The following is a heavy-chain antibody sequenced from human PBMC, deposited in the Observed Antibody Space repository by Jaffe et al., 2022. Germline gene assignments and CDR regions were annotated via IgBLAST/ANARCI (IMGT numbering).Heavy chain of an antibody. D-gene: IGHD2-21*02. J-gene: IGHJ4*02. Sequence: EVQLLESGGDLVQPGGSLRLSCAASGFTFSSYAMSWVRQAPGKGLEWVSSISGSGAGTYYADSVKGRFTISRDNSKNTLYLQMNGLRAEDTALYYCAKDLNRDDFYYFDYWGQGTLVTVSS. CDR1: GFTFSSYA. CDR2: ISGSGAGT. CDR3: AKDLNRDDFYYFDY. V-gene: IGHV3-23*01.